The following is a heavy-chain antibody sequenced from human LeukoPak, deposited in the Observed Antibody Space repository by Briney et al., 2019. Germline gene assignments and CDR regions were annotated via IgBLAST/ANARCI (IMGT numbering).Heavy chain of an antibody. CDR3: AKDRPNYYDSSGLDY. D-gene: IGHD3-22*01. Sequence: GGSLRLSCAASGFTFSSYGMHWVRQAPGKGLEWVAVISYDGSNKYYADSVKGRFTISRDNSKSTLYLQMNSLRAEDTAVYYCAKDRPNYYDSSGLDYWGQGTLVTVSS. V-gene: IGHV3-30*18. CDR1: GFTFSSYG. CDR2: ISYDGSNK. J-gene: IGHJ4*02.